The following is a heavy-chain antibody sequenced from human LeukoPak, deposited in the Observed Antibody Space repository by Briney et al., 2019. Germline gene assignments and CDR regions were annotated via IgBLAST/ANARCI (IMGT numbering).Heavy chain of an antibody. CDR2: ISAYNGNT. J-gene: IGHJ4*02. CDR1: GYSFTSYG. D-gene: IGHD2-15*01. Sequence: ASVKVSCKSSGYSFTSYGISWVRQAPGQGLEWMGWISAYNGNTNYEQKLQGRVTMTTDTSTRTAYKELRSLRYDDAAVYYCTAGYCRGDRPLYYWGEGPLVTVPS. CDR3: TAGYCRGDRPLYY. V-gene: IGHV1-18*04.